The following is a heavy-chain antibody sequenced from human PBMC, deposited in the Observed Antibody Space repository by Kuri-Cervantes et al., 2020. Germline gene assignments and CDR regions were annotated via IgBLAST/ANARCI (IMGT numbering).Heavy chain of an antibody. CDR2: IRSKAYGGTT. V-gene: IGHV3-49*04. CDR1: GFTFGDYG. CDR3: LRAFDI. Sequence: GESLKISCTGSGFTFGDYGMSWVRQAPGKGLEWVGFIRSKAYGGTTEYAASVKGRFTISRDDSKSIAYLQMNSLKTEDTAVYYCLRAFDIWGQGTMVTVSS. J-gene: IGHJ3*02.